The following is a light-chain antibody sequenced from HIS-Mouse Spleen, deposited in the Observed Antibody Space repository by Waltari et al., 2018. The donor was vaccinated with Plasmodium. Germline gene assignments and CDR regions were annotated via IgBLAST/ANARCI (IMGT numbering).Light chain of an antibody. Sequence: SYELTQPLSVSVALGQTARITWGGNNIGSKNVHRYQQKRGQAPLLVIYRDSNRPSGIPERFPGSNSGKTATLTISRAQDGDEADYYCQVWDSSTVVFGGGTKLTVL. J-gene: IGLJ2*01. CDR3: QVWDSSTVV. V-gene: IGLV3-9*01. CDR1: NIGSKN. CDR2: RDS.